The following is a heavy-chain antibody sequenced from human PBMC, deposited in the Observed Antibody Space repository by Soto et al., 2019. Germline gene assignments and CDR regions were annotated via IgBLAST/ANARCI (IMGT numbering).Heavy chain of an antibody. J-gene: IGHJ3*02. CDR3: ARGPEAVVVVAATTTGCDAFDI. CDR2: INHSGST. CDR1: GGSFSGYY. V-gene: IGHV4-34*01. D-gene: IGHD2-15*01. Sequence: QVQLQQWGAGLLKPSETLSLTCAVYGGSFSGYYWSWIRQPPGKGLEWIGEINHSGSTNYNPSLKSRVTISVDTSKNQFSLKLSSVTAADTAVYYCARGPEAVVVVAATTTGCDAFDIWGQGTMVTVSS.